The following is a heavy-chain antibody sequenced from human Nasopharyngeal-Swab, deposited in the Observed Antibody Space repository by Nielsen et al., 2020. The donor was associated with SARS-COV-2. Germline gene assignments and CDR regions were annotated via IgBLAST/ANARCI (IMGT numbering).Heavy chain of an antibody. CDR2: INHSGST. CDR1: GGSFSADY. CDR3: ARGLSGIVPSPILGLGPYYYYYMDV. J-gene: IGHJ6*03. D-gene: IGHD7-27*01. V-gene: IGHV4-34*01. Sequence: GSLRLSCAVYGGSFSADYWGWIRQPPGRGLEWIGEINHSGSTNYNPSLKSRVTISVDPSKNQFSLRLSSVTAAGTAVYYCARGLSGIVPSPILGLGPYYYYYMDVWGKGTTVTVSS.